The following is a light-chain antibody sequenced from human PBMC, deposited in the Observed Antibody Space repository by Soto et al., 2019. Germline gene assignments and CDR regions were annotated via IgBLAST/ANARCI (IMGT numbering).Light chain of an antibody. J-gene: IGKJ2*01. CDR2: YAS. CDR1: QGISSW. V-gene: IGKV1-12*01. CDR3: QQANSFLHT. Sequence: DILMTQSPSSVSASVGDRFSINCRSSQGISSWLAWYQQKPGKAPKLLISYASTLQSGVPSRFTGSGSGTNFTLTINSRRAEDFATYYCQQANSFLHTLGQGTKVDIK.